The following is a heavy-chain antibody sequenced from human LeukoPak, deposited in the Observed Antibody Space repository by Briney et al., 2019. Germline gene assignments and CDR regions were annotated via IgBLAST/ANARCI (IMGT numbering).Heavy chain of an antibody. CDR3: AKDFWSGYYPNY. J-gene: IGHJ4*02. Sequence: GGSLRLSCAASGFTFSSYAMSWVRQAPGKGLEWVSGSGSGGSTYYADSVKGRFTISRDNSKNTLYLQMNSLSAEDTAVYYCAKDFWSGYYPNYWGQGTLVTVSS. V-gene: IGHV3-23*01. D-gene: IGHD3-3*01. CDR2: SGSGGST. CDR1: GFTFSSYA.